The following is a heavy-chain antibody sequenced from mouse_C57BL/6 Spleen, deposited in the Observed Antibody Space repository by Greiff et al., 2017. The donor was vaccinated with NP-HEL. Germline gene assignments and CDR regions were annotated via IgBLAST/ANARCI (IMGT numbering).Heavy chain of an antibody. J-gene: IGHJ3*01. Sequence: EVNLVESGGGLVQPGGSLKLSCAASGFTFSDYYMYWVRQTPEKRLEWVAYLSNGGGSTYYPDTVKGRFTISRDNAKNTLYLQMSRLKSEDTAMYYCARQDSNYAWFAYWGQGTLVTVSA. CDR3: ARQDSNYAWFAY. CDR1: GFTFSDYY. V-gene: IGHV5-12*01. D-gene: IGHD2-5*01. CDR2: LSNGGGST.